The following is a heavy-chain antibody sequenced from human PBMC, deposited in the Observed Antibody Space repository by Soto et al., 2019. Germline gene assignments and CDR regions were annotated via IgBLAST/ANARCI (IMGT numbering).Heavy chain of an antibody. CDR1: GGSISSSSYY. V-gene: IGHV4-39*01. Sequence: QLQLQESGPGLVKPSETLSLTCTVSGGSISSSSYYWGWIRQPPGKGLEWIGSIYYSGSPYYNPSLKSRVTISVDTSKNQFSLKLSSVTAADTAVYYCATYRSPSIRGTNWFDPWGQGTLVTVSS. D-gene: IGHD3-16*01. CDR2: IYYSGSP. CDR3: ATYRSPSIRGTNWFDP. J-gene: IGHJ5*02.